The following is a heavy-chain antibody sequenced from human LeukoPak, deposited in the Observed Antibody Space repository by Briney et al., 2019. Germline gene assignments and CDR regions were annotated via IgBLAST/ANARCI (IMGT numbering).Heavy chain of an antibody. CDR1: GFTFSDFW. CDR2: IKQDGSDK. D-gene: IGHD2-15*01. J-gene: IGHJ4*02. CDR3: ARSLGYCSGGSCFPFDY. Sequence: PGGSLRLSCAASGFTFSDFWMSWVRQAPGKGLEWVANIKQDGSDKNYVDSVKGRFTISRDNAKNSLFLQMNSLRAEDTAVYYCARSLGYCSGGSCFPFDYWGQGALVIVSS. V-gene: IGHV3-7*04.